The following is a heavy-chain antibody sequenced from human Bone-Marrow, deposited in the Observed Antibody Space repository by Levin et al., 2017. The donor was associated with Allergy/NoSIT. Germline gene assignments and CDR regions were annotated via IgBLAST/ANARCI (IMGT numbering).Heavy chain of an antibody. CDR1: GFTFSSYA. CDR2: ISGSGGST. CDR3: AKDLEGVSSSWGGGSLFDYGMDV. V-gene: IGHV3-23*01. Sequence: GESLKISCAASGFTFSSYAMSWVRQAPGKGLEWVSAISGSGGSTYYADSVKGRFTISRDNSKNTLYLQMNSLRAEDTAVYYCAKDLEGVSSSWGGGSLFDYGMDVWGQGTTVTVSS. J-gene: IGHJ6*02. D-gene: IGHD6-13*01.